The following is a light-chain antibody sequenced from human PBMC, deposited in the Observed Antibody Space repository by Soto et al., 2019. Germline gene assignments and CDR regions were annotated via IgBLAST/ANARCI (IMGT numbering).Light chain of an antibody. J-gene: IGLJ1*01. Sequence: QSALTQPASVSGSPGQSITISCTGTSSHVGSYNYVSWYQQHPGKAPKLMIYEVSNRPSGVSHRFSGSKSGNTASLTISGLQAEDETIYYCSSYTSTSTYVFGTGTKVTVL. V-gene: IGLV2-14*01. CDR1: SSHVGSYNY. CDR2: EVS. CDR3: SSYTSTSTYV.